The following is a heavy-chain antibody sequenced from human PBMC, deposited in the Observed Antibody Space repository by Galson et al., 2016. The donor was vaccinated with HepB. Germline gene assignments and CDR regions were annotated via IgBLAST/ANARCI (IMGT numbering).Heavy chain of an antibody. J-gene: IGHJ2*01. V-gene: IGHV4-59*01. CDR1: GGSINFYY. D-gene: IGHD6-19*01. CDR3: ARDRIAVTGWYFDL. Sequence: TLSLTCTVSGGSINFYYWSWIRQSPGKGLEWIGQIYYSGNTKYNPSLKSRVTITADTPKNQFSLNLTSVTAADTAVYYCARDRIAVTGWYFDLWGRGTLVTVSS. CDR2: IYYSGNT.